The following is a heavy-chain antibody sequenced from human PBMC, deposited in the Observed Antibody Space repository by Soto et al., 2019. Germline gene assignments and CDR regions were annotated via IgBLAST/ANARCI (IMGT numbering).Heavy chain of an antibody. D-gene: IGHD2-2*01. J-gene: IGHJ6*02. CDR2: IYPGDSDT. Sequence: PGESLKISCKGSGYSFTSYWIGWVRQMPGKGLEWMGIIYPGDSDTRYSPSFQGQVTISADKSISTAYLQWSSLKASDTAIYYCARRRSYCSSTSCYDKGHLYHGMDVWGQWTTVTVSS. V-gene: IGHV5-51*01. CDR1: GYSFTSYW. CDR3: ARRRSYCSSTSCYDKGHLYHGMDV.